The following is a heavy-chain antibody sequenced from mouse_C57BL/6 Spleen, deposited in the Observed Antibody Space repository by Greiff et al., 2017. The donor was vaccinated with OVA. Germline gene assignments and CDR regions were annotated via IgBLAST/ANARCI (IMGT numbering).Heavy chain of an antibody. D-gene: IGHD2-1*01. CDR3: ARGRDGKRAMDY. CDR2: IDPSDSYT. V-gene: IGHV1-69*01. CDR1: GYTFTSYW. Sequence: QVQLQQPGAELVMPGASVKLSCKASGYTFTSYWMHWVKQRPGQGLEWIGEIDPSDSYTNYNQKFKGKSTLTVDKSSSTAYMQLSSLTSEDSAVYYCARGRDGKRAMDYWGQGTSVTVSS. J-gene: IGHJ4*01.